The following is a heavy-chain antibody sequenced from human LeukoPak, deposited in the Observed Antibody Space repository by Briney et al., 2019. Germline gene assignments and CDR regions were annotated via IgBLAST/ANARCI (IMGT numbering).Heavy chain of an antibody. CDR2: IRSKAYGGTT. J-gene: IGHJ4*02. V-gene: IGHV3-49*03. CDR3: TRDPTTVRDGYNGYFDY. D-gene: IGHD5-24*01. CDR1: GFTFGDYA. Sequence: GGSLRLSCTASGFTFGDYAMSWFRQAPGKGLEWVGFIRSKAYGGTTEYAASVKGRFTISRDDSKSIAYLQMNSLKTEDTAVYYCTRDPTTVRDGYNGYFDYWGQGTLVTVSS.